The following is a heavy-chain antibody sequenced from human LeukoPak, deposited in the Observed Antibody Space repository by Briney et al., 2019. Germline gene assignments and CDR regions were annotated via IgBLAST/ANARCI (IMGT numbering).Heavy chain of an antibody. Sequence: SETLSLTCTVSGGSISTGSYYWSWIRQPAGKGLERIGRIYTRGSTHYTPSLKSRVTISVDTSKNQLPLKLSSVTATDTTVYNCARTVPPRRGVGDYFDYWGQGTLVTVSS. CDR1: GGSISTGSYY. J-gene: IGHJ4*02. CDR2: IYTRGST. CDR3: ARTVPPRRGVGDYFDY. V-gene: IGHV4-61*02. D-gene: IGHD3-10*01.